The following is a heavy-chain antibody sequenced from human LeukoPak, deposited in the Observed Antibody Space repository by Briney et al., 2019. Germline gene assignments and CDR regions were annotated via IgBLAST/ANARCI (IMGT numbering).Heavy chain of an antibody. J-gene: IGHJ6*02. Sequence: GASVKVSCKASGYTFTSYYMHWVRQAPGQGLAWMGIINPSGGSTSYAQKFQGRVAMTRDTSTSTVYMELSSLRSEDTAVYYCAREAGYYGSGSYNGMDVWGQGTTVTVSS. CDR2: INPSGGST. D-gene: IGHD3-10*01. V-gene: IGHV1-46*01. CDR3: AREAGYYGSGSYNGMDV. CDR1: GYTFTSYY.